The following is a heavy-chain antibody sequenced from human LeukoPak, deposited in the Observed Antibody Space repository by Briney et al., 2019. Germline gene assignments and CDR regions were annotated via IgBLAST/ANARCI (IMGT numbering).Heavy chain of an antibody. V-gene: IGHV1-2*02. CDR2: INPNSGGT. CDR1: GYTFTGYY. CDR3: ARDATYYYDSSGSHTFDI. D-gene: IGHD3-22*01. J-gene: IGHJ3*02. Sequence: ASVKVSCKASGYTFTGYYMHWARQAPGQGLEWMGWINPNSGGTNYAQKFQGRVTMTRDTSISTAYMELSRLRSDDTAVYYCARDATYYYDSSGSHTFDIWGQGTMVTVSS.